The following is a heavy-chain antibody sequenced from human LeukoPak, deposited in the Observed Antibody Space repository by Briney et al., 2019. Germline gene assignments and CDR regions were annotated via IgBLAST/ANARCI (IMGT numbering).Heavy chain of an antibody. Sequence: GGSLRLSCAASGFTFSNYAMRWVRQAPGKGLEYVSAINSIGVDTYYANSVKGRFTISRDNSKNTLYLQMGSLRAEDMAVYYCARGGYYDSTGYLDYWGQGTLVTVSS. CDR2: INSIGVDT. D-gene: IGHD3-22*01. CDR3: ARGGYYDSTGYLDY. J-gene: IGHJ4*02. CDR1: GFTFSNYA. V-gene: IGHV3-64*01.